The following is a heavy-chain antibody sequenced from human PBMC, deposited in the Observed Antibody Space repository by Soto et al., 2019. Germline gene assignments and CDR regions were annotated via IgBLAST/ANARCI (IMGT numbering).Heavy chain of an antibody. CDR1: GGSISSGGNY. Sequence: SETLSLTCTVSGGSISSGGNYWSWIRQHPGKGLEWIGYIYYSGRTYYNPSLHSRVSIAVDTTENQFSLKLTSVTAADTSVYYCARGSFSSSSSWFDPWGRGTLVTVSS. J-gene: IGHJ5*02. V-gene: IGHV4-31*03. CDR2: IYYSGRT. CDR3: ARGSFSSSSSWFDP. D-gene: IGHD6-6*01.